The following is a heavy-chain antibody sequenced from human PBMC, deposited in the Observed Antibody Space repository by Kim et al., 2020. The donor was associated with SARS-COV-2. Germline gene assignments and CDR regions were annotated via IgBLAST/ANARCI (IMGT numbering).Heavy chain of an antibody. CDR3: AREPTWNDRFDY. V-gene: IGHV3-48*02. D-gene: IGHD1-1*01. Sequence: YYADSVKGRFTISRDNAKNSLYLQMNSLRDEDTAVYYCAREPTWNDRFDYWGQGTLVTVSS. J-gene: IGHJ4*02.